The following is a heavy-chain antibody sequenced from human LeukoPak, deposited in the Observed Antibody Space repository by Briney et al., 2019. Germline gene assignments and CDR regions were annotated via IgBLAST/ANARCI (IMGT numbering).Heavy chain of an antibody. D-gene: IGHD2-15*01. CDR3: ARNKIVVVEIHFAY. CDR1: GGSISSGSYY. Sequence: SETLSLTCTVAGGSISSGSYYWGWIRQPPGKGLEWIGSIYYSGSTYYNPSLKSRITVSLDTSKNQCSLRLSFVSAAVTAGDYWARNKIVVVEIHFAYWGQGTLVTFSS. J-gene: IGHJ4*02. CDR2: IYYSGST. V-gene: IGHV4-39*07.